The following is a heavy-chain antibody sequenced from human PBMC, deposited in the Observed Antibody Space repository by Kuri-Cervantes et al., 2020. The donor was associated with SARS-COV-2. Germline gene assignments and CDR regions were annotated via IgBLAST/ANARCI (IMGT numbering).Heavy chain of an antibody. CDR2: IWYDGSNK. Sequence: GGSLRLTCATSGFTFRSDGMPWVRQAPGKGLERVAVIWYDGSNKYYADSVKGRFTISRDNAKNSLYLQMNSLRAEDAAVYYCARGTGYSGSWYLVLDYYYGMDVWGQGTTVTVSS. J-gene: IGHJ6*02. D-gene: IGHD6-13*01. CDR3: ARGTGYSGSWYLVLDYYYGMDV. V-gene: IGHV3-33*01. CDR1: GFTFRSDG.